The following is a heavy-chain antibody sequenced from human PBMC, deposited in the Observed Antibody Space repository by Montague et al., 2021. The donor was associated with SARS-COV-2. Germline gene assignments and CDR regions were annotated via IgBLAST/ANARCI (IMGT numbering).Heavy chain of an antibody. CDR2: ISSGGNK. Sequence: SLRLSFSASGFPFSTYAMNWVRQAPGKGLEWVSGISSGGNKHHADSVKGRFTISRDDSRNTLYLQMHSLRAEDTAMYYCAKNFPGQFYFDDWGQGTLVAVSS. CDR3: AKNFPGQFYFDD. J-gene: IGHJ4*02. D-gene: IGHD2/OR15-2a*01. CDR1: GFPFSTYA. V-gene: IGHV3-23*01.